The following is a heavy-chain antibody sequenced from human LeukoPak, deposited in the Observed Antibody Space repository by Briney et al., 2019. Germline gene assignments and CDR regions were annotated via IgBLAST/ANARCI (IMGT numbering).Heavy chain of an antibody. CDR3: ARPLGPRNTVITPTPFDY. CDR2: INGDGNTT. CDR1: GFSFSTYW. Sequence: PGGSLRLSCAASGFSFSTYWMHWVRQAPGKGLVWVSRINGDGNTTSYADSVKGRFFISRDNAKNTFYLQMNSLRAEDTAVYFCARPLGPRNTVITPTPFDYWGQGTLVSVSS. D-gene: IGHD4-17*01. J-gene: IGHJ4*02. V-gene: IGHV3-74*01.